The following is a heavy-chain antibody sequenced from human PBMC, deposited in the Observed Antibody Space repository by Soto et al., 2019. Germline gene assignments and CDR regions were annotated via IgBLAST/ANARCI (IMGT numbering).Heavy chain of an antibody. Sequence: TLSLTCTVSGGSISSGDYYWSWIRQPPGKGLEWIGYIYQSGSTTYNPSLKSRLTISLDRSKNEVSLKLTSVTAADTAVYYCTSDYTLRSYRFDYWGRGILVTVSS. V-gene: IGHV4-30-4*01. CDR3: TSDYTLRSYRFDY. CDR2: IYQSGST. CDR1: GGSISSGDYY. D-gene: IGHD3-10*01. J-gene: IGHJ4*02.